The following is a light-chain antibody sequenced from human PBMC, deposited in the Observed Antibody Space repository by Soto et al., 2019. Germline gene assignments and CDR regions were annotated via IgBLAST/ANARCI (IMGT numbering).Light chain of an antibody. V-gene: IGKV1-17*02. CDR2: AAS. Sequence: DVQMTHSPSSLSASVGDRVIITCRASQSITSYLNWYQQKPGKVPKRLIYAASSLQSGVPARFSGSGSGTEFTLTISNLQPEDFATYYCLQHNSYPFTFGPGTKVDIK. CDR1: QSITSY. CDR3: LQHNSYPFT. J-gene: IGKJ3*01.